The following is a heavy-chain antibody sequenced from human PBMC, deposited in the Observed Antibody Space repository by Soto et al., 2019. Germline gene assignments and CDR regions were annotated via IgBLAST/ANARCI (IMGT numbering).Heavy chain of an antibody. D-gene: IGHD6-19*01. Sequence: PSETLSLTCTVSGGSISSSSYYWGWIRQPPGKGLEWIGSIYYSGSTYYNPPLKSRVTISVDTSKNQFSLKLSSVTAADTAVYYCAGHSGFEWLVLYYYYYGMDVWGQGTTVTVS. CDR2: IYYSGST. CDR3: AGHSGFEWLVLYYYYYGMDV. CDR1: GGSISSSSYY. J-gene: IGHJ6*02. V-gene: IGHV4-39*01.